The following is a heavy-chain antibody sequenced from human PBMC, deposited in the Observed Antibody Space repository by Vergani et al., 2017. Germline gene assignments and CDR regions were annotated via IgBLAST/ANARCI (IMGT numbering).Heavy chain of an antibody. CDR1: GFSFSGYW. V-gene: IGHV3-74*01. CDR3: VRARCSGPCFMSNWFDS. Sequence: EVQLVESGGGLINPGGSLRLSCEGSGFSFSGYWMHWVRQSPEKGLVGVSRIKSDGSITNYADSVKGRFTISRDNAKNTLYLEMNSLRGDDTAIYYCVRARCSGPCFMSNWFDSWGQGTLVTVSS. J-gene: IGHJ5*01. D-gene: IGHD5-12*01. CDR2: IKSDGSIT.